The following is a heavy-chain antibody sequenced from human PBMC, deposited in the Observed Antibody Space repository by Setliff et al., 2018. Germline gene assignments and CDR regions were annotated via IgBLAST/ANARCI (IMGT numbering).Heavy chain of an antibody. Sequence: SVKVSCKASGGTFRSHGISWVRQAPGQGLDWMGGTIPMFGSTTYAQKFQGRVTIITDESTTTAYMELSSLGSEDTAVYYCVREGVDTRSSTDYRYYMDVWGKGTTVTVSS. CDR3: VREGVDTRSSTDYRYYMDV. J-gene: IGHJ6*03. V-gene: IGHV1-69*05. CDR1: GGTFRSHG. CDR2: TIPMFGST. D-gene: IGHD5-18*01.